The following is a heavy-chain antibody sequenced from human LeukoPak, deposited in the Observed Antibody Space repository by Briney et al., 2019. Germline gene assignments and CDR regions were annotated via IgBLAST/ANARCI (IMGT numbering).Heavy chain of an antibody. CDR2: IYYSGST. D-gene: IGHD5-12*01. CDR3: APIFGGYSDFDS. Sequence: PSETLSLTCTVSGGSISSSSYYCGWIRQPPGKGLEWIGSIYYSGSTSYNPSLKSRVTISVDTSKNQFSLKLGSVTAADTAVYYCAPIFGGYSDFDSWGEGTLVTVS. V-gene: IGHV4-39*01. J-gene: IGHJ4*01. CDR1: GGSISSSSYY.